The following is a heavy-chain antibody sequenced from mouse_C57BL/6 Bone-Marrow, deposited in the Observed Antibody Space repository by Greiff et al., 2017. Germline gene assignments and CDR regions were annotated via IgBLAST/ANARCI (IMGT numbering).Heavy chain of an antibody. V-gene: IGHV1-67*01. CDR1: GYTFTDYA. Sequence: VQLQQSGPELVRPGVSVKISCKGSGYTFTDYAMHWVKQSHAKSLEWIGVISTYYGDASYNQKFKDKATMTVDKSSSTAYMELARLTSEASAVYYSARSPSVYYDYDVDFDYWGQGTTLTVSS. D-gene: IGHD2-4*01. J-gene: IGHJ2*01. CDR2: ISTYYGDA. CDR3: ARSPSVYYDYDVDFDY.